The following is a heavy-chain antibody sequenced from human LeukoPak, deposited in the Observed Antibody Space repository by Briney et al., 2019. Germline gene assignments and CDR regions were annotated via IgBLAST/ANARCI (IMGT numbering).Heavy chain of an antibody. D-gene: IGHD3-3*01. CDR2: IYSGGRT. J-gene: IGHJ6*02. Sequence: PGGSLRLSCAASGFTVSSNYMSWVRQAPGKGLEWVSVIYSGGRTYYADSVKGRFTISRDNSKNTLYLQMNSLRAEDTAVYYWASYDFGSGYRSTMDVWGQGTTVTVSS. CDR3: ASYDFGSGYRSTMDV. V-gene: IGHV3-53*01. CDR1: GFTVSSNY.